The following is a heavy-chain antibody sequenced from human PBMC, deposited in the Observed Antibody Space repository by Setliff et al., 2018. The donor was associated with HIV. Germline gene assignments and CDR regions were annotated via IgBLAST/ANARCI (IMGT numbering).Heavy chain of an antibody. Sequence: SETLSLTCNISGVSIPTNYWNWIRQPAGKGLEWIGRIYTTGGTNYNPALKSRVTMSIDTSKNQISLKLNSVTAADTATYYCARSNPGITAGLLAYWGPGTLGTVSS. CDR2: IYTTGGT. D-gene: IGHD6-13*01. CDR1: GVSIPTNY. V-gene: IGHV4-4*07. J-gene: IGHJ4*02. CDR3: ARSNPGITAGLLAY.